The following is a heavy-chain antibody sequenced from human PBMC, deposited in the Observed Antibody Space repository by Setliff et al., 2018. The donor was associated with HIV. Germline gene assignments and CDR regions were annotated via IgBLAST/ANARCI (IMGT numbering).Heavy chain of an antibody. Sequence: ASVKVSRKASGYSFPNYAIHWVRLAPGQRLEWMGWIKPASGDTQYSQKFQGRVTITRDTSASKVYMEVSRLKSEDTAVYFCGRNGCSGDSYFCDLDSWGQGTLVTVSS. D-gene: IGHD2-21*02. CDR3: GRNGCSGDSYFCDLDS. CDR2: IKPASGDT. CDR1: GYSFPNYA. J-gene: IGHJ4*02. V-gene: IGHV1-3*01.